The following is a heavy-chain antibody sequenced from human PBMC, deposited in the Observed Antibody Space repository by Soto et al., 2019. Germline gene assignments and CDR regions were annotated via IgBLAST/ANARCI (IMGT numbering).Heavy chain of an antibody. J-gene: IGHJ4*02. D-gene: IGHD2-15*01. V-gene: IGHV3-23*01. CDR2: ISGSGGST. Sequence: VQLLESGGGLVQPGGSLRLSCAASGFTFSSYAMSWVRQAPGKGLEWVSAISGSGGSTYYADSVKGRFTISRDNSKNPLYLQMNRLRAEGTAVYYCAKDPLGYCRGGSCYYDYWGQGTLVTVSS. CDR3: AKDPLGYCRGGSCYYDY. CDR1: GFTFSSYA.